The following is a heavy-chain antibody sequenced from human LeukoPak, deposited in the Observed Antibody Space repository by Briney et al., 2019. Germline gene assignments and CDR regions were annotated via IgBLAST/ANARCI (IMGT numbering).Heavy chain of an antibody. CDR1: GGSTSSSSW. Sequence: SSETLSLTCAVSGGSTSSSSWWSWIRQPPGKGLEWIGEIYHSGSTNYNPSLKSRVTISVDTSKNQFSLKLSSVTAADTAVYYCARTTEGGYSYGYFYYYYMDVWGKGTTVTISS. V-gene: IGHV4-4*02. J-gene: IGHJ6*03. CDR2: IYHSGST. CDR3: ARTTEGGYSYGYFYYYYMDV. D-gene: IGHD5-18*01.